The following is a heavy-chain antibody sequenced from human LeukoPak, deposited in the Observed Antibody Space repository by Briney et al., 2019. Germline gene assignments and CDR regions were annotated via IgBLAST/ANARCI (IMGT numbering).Heavy chain of an antibody. Sequence: SGPTQVNPTQTLTLTCTFSGFSLSTSGVGVGWIRQPPGKALEWLALIYWDDDKRYSPSLKSRLTITKDTSKNQVVLTMTNMDPVDTATYYCAHRVTIAAAGPFFDYWGQGTLVTVSS. V-gene: IGHV2-5*02. CDR2: IYWDDDK. D-gene: IGHD6-13*01. J-gene: IGHJ4*02. CDR1: GFSLSTSGVG. CDR3: AHRVTIAAAGPFFDY.